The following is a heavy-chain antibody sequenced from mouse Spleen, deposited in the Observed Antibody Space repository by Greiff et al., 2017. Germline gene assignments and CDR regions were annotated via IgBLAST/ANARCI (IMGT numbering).Heavy chain of an antibody. D-gene: IGHD1-1*01. J-gene: IGHJ4*01. Sequence: EVKVVESGGGLVKPGGSLKLSCAASGFTFSSYTMSWVRQTPEKRLEWVATISSGGGNTYYPDSVKGRFTISRDNAKNTLYLQMSSLRSEDTALYYCARSLYGYYAMDYWGQGTSVTVSS. CDR3: ARSLYGYYAMDY. V-gene: IGHV5-9*03. CDR1: GFTFSSYT. CDR2: ISSGGGNT.